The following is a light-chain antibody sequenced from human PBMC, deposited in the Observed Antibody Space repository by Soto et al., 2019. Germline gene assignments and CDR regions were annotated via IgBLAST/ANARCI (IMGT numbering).Light chain of an antibody. J-gene: IGKJ5*01. CDR1: QSVSSN. CDR3: HQYNGWPT. V-gene: IGKV3-15*01. CDR2: GAS. Sequence: EIVMTQSPATLSVSPGERATLSCRASQSVSSNLAWYQQKPGQAPRLLIHGASTRATGIPARFSGSGSGTEFTLTISSLQSEDFAVYYCHQYNGWPTFGQGTRLEI.